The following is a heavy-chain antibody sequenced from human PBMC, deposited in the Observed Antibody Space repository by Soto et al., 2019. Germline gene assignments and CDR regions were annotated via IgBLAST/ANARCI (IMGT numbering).Heavy chain of an antibody. V-gene: IGHV4-30-4*01. J-gene: IGHJ4*02. CDR2: IYYSGST. D-gene: IGHD2-8*01. Sequence: PSETLSLTCTVSGGSISSGDYYWSWIRQHPGKGLEWIGYIYYSGSTYYNPSLKSRVTISVDTSKNQFSLKLSSVTAAATAAYYCASTTLWCTSSVDYCGQGNRITVGS. CDR1: GGSISSGDYY. CDR3: ASTTLWCTSSVDY.